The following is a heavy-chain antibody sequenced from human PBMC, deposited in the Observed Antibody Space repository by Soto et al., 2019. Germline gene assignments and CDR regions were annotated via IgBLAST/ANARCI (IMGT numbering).Heavy chain of an antibody. CDR3: AREVNSSPARGPNWFDP. D-gene: IGHD6-13*01. V-gene: IGHV4-34*01. J-gene: IGHJ5*02. Sequence: SETLSLTCAVSGGSFSGYYWSCIRQPPGKGLEWIGETNHSGSTNYNPSLKTRVTISIDKSKNQFSLKMNSVTAADTAVYYCAREVNSSPARGPNWFDPWGQGTLVTVSS. CDR2: TNHSGST. CDR1: GGSFSGYY.